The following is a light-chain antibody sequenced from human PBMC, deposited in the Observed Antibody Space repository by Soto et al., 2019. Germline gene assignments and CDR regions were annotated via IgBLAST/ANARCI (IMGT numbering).Light chain of an antibody. V-gene: IGKV3-15*01. CDR3: QQFNNWPLT. Sequence: IVMTQSPATLSVSPGERVTLSCRASQSVSSNLACYQQKPGQAPRLLIYDASTRATGIPARFSGSGSGAEFTLTISSLQSEDFAVYYCQQFNNWPLTFGGGTKVDIK. CDR2: DAS. J-gene: IGKJ4*01. CDR1: QSVSSN.